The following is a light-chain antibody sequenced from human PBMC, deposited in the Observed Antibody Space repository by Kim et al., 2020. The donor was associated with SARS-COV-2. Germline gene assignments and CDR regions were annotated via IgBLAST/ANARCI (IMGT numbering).Light chain of an antibody. CDR1: QGVGSN. Sequence: VSAGERATLSCRASQGVGSNLGWYQQKPGQAPRLLIYGASTRATGIPARFSGSGSGTEFTLTIRSLQSEDFAVYYCHQNNNWPLTFGGGTKVDIK. V-gene: IGKV3-15*01. CDR2: GAS. CDR3: HQNNNWPLT. J-gene: IGKJ4*01.